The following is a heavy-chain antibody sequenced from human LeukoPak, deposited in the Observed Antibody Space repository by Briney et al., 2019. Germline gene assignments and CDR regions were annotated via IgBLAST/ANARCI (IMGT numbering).Heavy chain of an antibody. CDR3: ARGQTLQTMVLDAFDI. CDR2: INHSGST. CDR1: GGSFSGYY. V-gene: IGHV4-34*01. J-gene: IGHJ3*02. D-gene: IGHD3-10*01. Sequence: PSETLSLTCAVYGGSFSGYYWSWIRQPPGKGLEWIGEINHSGSTNYNPSLKSRVTISVDTSKNQFSLKLSSVTAADTAVYYCARGQTLQTMVLDAFDIWGQGTMVTVSS.